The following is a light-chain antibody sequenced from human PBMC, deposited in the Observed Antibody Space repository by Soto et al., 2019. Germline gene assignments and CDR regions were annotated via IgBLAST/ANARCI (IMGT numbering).Light chain of an antibody. CDR2: EAI. CDR3: CSYAGSSTWV. CDR1: RNDIGSFRF. Sequence: QSVLTQPASVSGSPGQSITISCTGSRNDIGSFRFVSWYQQHPGKAPKLIIYEAIKRPSGVSDRFSASKSGNTASLTISGLQAEDEADYYCCSYAGSSTWVFGGGTKLTVL. J-gene: IGLJ3*02. V-gene: IGLV2-23*01.